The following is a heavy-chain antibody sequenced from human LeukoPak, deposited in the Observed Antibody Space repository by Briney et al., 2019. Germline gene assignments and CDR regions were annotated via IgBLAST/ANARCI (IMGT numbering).Heavy chain of an antibody. CDR2: ISSSGSTI. CDR3: ARVSPNTVTTLQYFDY. V-gene: IGHV3-48*03. D-gene: IGHD4-17*01. J-gene: IGHJ4*02. CDR1: GFTFSSYE. Sequence: PGRSLRLSCAASGFTFSSYEMNWVRQAPGKWLEWVSYISSSGSTIYYADSVKGRFTISRDNAKNSLYLQMNSLRAEDTAVYYCARVSPNTVTTLQYFDYWGQGTLVTVSS.